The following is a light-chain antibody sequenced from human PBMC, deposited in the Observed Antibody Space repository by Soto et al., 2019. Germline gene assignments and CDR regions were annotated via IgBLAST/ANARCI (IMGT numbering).Light chain of an antibody. Sequence: DIQLTQSPSSLSASVGERITITCRSSQSISRYLNWYQQRPGTAPKVLIFGANSLQSGVPSRFSGSGSGTEFTLTISSLQPEDFATYYCQQYESLPLTFGQGTRLEIK. CDR2: GAN. CDR3: QQYESLPLT. J-gene: IGKJ5*01. V-gene: IGKV1-39*01. CDR1: QSISRY.